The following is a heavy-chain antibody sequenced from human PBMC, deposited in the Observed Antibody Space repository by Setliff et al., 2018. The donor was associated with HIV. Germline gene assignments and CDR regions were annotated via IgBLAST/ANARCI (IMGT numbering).Heavy chain of an antibody. Sequence: PSETLSLTCTVSSGSISNYYWSWIRQPPGKGLEWIGRIYTSGSTNYNPSLKSRVTMSVDTSKNQFSLKLSSVTAADTAVYYCVREIVGMVRGIREYYFDYWGQGTLVTVSS. V-gene: IGHV4-4*07. CDR2: IYTSGST. J-gene: IGHJ4*02. CDR3: VREIVGMVRGIREYYFDY. CDR1: SGSISNYY. D-gene: IGHD3-10*01.